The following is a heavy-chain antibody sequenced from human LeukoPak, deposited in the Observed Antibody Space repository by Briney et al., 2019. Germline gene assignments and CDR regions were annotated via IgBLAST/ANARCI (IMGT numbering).Heavy chain of an antibody. CDR3: AREKYSGGYFLDS. V-gene: IGHV1-2*02. CDR2: INANSGGT. CDR1: GYTFTGYN. Sequence: ASVKVSCKASGYTFTGYNLHLVRQGPRQGLEWMGWINANSGGTSYAQKLQGRVTMTRDTSISTAYMELSSLRSDDTAVYYCAREKYSGGYFLDSWGQGTLVTVSS. J-gene: IGHJ4*02. D-gene: IGHD1-26*01.